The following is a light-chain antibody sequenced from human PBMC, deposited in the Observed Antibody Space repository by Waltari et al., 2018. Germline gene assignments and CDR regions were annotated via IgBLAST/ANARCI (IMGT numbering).Light chain of an antibody. J-gene: IGKJ2*01. CDR2: GAS. CDR1: QSVSSSY. V-gene: IGKV3-20*01. Sequence: DIVLTQSPGTLSLSPGERATLPSRASQSVSSSYLAWYQQKPGQAPRLLIYGASSRATGIPDRFSGSGSGTDFTLTISRLEPEDFAVYYCQQYGSSPPYTFGQGTKLEIK. CDR3: QQYGSSPPYT.